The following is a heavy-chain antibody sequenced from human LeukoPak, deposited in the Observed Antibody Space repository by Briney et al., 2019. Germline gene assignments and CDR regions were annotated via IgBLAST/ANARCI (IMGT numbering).Heavy chain of an antibody. CDR3: AREVYSSSRPADAFDI. Sequence: GGSLRLSCAASGFTFSSYWMSWVRQAPGKGLEWVANIIQDGSQKNYVASVNAPFPISTDNANNSLYLQMNSLRAEHTAVYYCAREVYSSSRPADAFDIYGQGTMVTVSS. D-gene: IGHD6-13*01. CDR1: GFTFSSYW. V-gene: IGHV3-7*01. J-gene: IGHJ3*02. CDR2: IIQDGSQK.